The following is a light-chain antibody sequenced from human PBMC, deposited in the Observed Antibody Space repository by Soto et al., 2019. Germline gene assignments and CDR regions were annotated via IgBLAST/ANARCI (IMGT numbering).Light chain of an antibody. Sequence: QSVLTQPPSASGTPGQRVTISCSGSSSNIGRNSVFWYKHLPGTAPKLLSYDNVRFSVSRSGTSASLAIGGLRSEDEADYDCASWDDSLISVVFGGGPKVTVL. CDR3: ASWDDSLISVV. J-gene: IGLJ2*01. V-gene: IGLV1-47*01. CDR1: SSNIGRNS.